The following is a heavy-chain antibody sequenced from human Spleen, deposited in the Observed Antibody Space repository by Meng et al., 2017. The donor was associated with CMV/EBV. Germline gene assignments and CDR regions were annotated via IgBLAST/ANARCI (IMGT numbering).Heavy chain of an antibody. Sequence: ASVKVSCKASGYTFTSNYMYWVRQAPGQGLEWMEIINPSGGRTTYAQKFQGRVTMTRDSSISTAYMELSRLRSDDTAVYYCARVRGRGHYYYGMDVWGQGTTVTVSS. D-gene: IGHD1-26*01. CDR3: ARVRGRGHYYYGMDV. J-gene: IGHJ6*02. CDR2: INPSGGRT. V-gene: IGHV1-46*01. CDR1: GYTFTSNY.